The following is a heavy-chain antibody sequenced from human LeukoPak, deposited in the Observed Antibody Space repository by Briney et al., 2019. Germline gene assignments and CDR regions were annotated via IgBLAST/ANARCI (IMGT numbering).Heavy chain of an antibody. CDR2: IESDGSNT. CDR1: GFTFSSYW. Sequence: GGSLRLSCAASGFTFSSYWMHWVRQAPGKGLVWVSRIESDGSNTFYADSVKGRFTISRDNAKNMVYLQMNSLRVEDTAVYYCGSDTVLGYWGQGTLVTVSS. CDR3: GSDTVLGY. V-gene: IGHV3-74*01. J-gene: IGHJ4*02. D-gene: IGHD5-18*01.